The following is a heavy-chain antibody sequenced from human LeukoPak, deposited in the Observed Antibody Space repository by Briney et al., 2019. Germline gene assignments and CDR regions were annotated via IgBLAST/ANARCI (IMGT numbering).Heavy chain of an antibody. D-gene: IGHD3-3*01. CDR2: INPNSGGT. J-gene: IGHJ3*02. CDR3: ASTITIFGVVMGDAFDI. Sequence: ASVKVSCKASGYTFTGYYMHWVRQAPGQGLEWMGRINPNSGGTNSAQKFQGRVTMTRDTSINTAYMELSSLRSEDTAVYYCASTITIFGVVMGDAFDIWGQGTMVTVSS. CDR1: GYTFTGYY. V-gene: IGHV1-2*06.